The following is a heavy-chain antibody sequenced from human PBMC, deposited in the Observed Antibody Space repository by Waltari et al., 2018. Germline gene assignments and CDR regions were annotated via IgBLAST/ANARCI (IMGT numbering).Heavy chain of an antibody. J-gene: IGHJ4*02. CDR2: IWYDETTK. CDR1: GFTFSTYV. Sequence: QVQLVESGGGVVQPGRSLRLYCVTSGFTFSTYVMHWVRQAPGKGLEWVAVIWYDETTKYYANSVKGRFTISRDNSKNTLYLQMNSLRVEDTAVYYCARDISVYWGQGTLVTVSS. V-gene: IGHV3-33*01. CDR3: ARDISVY.